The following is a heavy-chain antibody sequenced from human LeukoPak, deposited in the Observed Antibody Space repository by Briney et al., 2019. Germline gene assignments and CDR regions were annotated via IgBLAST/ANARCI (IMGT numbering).Heavy chain of an antibody. CDR1: GYTFTGYY. J-gene: IGHJ3*02. Sequence: GASVKVSCKASGYTFTGYYILWVLQAPGQGLDWIGWIKPNSGGTNYEQKFQGRVTMTRDTSIITAYMELSRLRSDDTAVYYCASNFDILTGYYNNDGFDIWGQGTMVTVSS. D-gene: IGHD3-9*01. CDR2: IKPNSGGT. CDR3: ASNFDILTGYYNNDGFDI. V-gene: IGHV1-2*03.